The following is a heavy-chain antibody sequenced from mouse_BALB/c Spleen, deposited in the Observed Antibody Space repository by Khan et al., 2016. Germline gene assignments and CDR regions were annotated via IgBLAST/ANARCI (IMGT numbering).Heavy chain of an antibody. D-gene: IGHD4-1*01. V-gene: IGHV2-3*01. CDR2: IWGDGST. CDR3: AKSPNWGNYTMDY. J-gene: IGHJ4*01. Sequence: QVQLKESGPGLVTPSQCLSITCTVSGCSLNNYGVNWVRQPPGKGLEWLGVIWGDGSTNYQSALMSRLSIIKDNAKSQVSLKLNRLQTDDTATYYCAKSPNWGNYTMDYWGQGTSVTVSS. CDR1: GCSLNNYG.